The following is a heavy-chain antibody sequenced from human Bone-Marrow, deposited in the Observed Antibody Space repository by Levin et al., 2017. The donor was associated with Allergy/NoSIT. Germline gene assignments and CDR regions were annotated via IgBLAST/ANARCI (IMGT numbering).Heavy chain of an antibody. CDR2: INHSGST. CDR1: GGSFSGYY. D-gene: IGHD3-10*01. J-gene: IGHJ4*02. CDR3: ARGGLYGLNY. Sequence: SQTLSLTCAVYGGSFSGYYWSWIRQPPGKGLEWIGEINHSGSTNYNPSLKSRVTISVDTSKNQFSLKLSSVSAADTAVYYCARGGLYGLNYWGQGTLVTVSS. V-gene: IGHV4-34*01.